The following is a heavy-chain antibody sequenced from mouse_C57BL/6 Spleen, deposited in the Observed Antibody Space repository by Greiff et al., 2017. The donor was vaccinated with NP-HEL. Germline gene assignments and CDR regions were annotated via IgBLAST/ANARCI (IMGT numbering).Heavy chain of an antibody. CDR3: ARLSTTVVADY. J-gene: IGHJ2*01. D-gene: IGHD1-1*01. Sequence: VQLQQSGAELAKPGASVKLSCKASGYTFTSYWMHWVKQRPGQGLEWIGYINPRSGYPKYNQTFKDKATLTADKSSSTAYMQLSSLTYDDSAVSDCARLSTTVVADYWGQGTTVTVSS. CDR1: GYTFTSYW. CDR2: INPRSGYP. V-gene: IGHV1-7*01.